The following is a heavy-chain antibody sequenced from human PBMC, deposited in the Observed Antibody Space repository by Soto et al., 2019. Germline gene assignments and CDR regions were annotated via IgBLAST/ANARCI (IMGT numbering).Heavy chain of an antibody. D-gene: IGHD5-18*01. CDR1: GYTFSTYG. CDR2: ISPRNGNT. J-gene: IGHJ4*02. Sequence: QVQLVQSGAEVRKPGASAKVSCKASGYTFSTYGINWVRQAPGQRLEWLGWISPRNGNTNYAQNVQGRVTLTTDASTGTAYLELKNLRSDDTAVYYCARVQLLPNPAFDFWGQGTLVTVSS. CDR3: ARVQLLPNPAFDF. V-gene: IGHV1-18*04.